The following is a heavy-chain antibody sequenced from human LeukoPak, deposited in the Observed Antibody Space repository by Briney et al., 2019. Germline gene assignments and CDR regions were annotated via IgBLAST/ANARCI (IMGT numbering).Heavy chain of an antibody. CDR3: ARAKHIVVVTAPSEIDY. D-gene: IGHD2-21*02. V-gene: IGHV1-46*01. Sequence: WASVKVSCKASGYTFTSYYMHWVRQAPGQGLEWMGIINPSGGSTSYAQKFQGRVTMTRDTSTSTVYMELSSLRSEDTAVYYCARAKHIVVVTAPSEIDYWGQGTLVTVSS. CDR2: INPSGGST. CDR1: GYTFTSYY. J-gene: IGHJ4*02.